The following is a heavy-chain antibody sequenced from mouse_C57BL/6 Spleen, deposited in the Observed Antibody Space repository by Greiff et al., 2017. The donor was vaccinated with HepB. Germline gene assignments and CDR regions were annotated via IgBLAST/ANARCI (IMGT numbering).Heavy chain of an antibody. CDR3: SGGGTVVARDNWYFDV. Sequence: QVQLQQSGAELVRPGTSVKVSCKASGYAFTNYLIEWVKQRPGQGLEWIGVINPGSGGTNYTEKFKGKATLTADKSSSTAYMQLSSLTSEDCAVYFCSGGGTVVARDNWYFDVWGKGTTVTVSS. V-gene: IGHV1-54*01. D-gene: IGHD1-1*01. J-gene: IGHJ1*03. CDR2: INPGSGGT. CDR1: GYAFTNYL.